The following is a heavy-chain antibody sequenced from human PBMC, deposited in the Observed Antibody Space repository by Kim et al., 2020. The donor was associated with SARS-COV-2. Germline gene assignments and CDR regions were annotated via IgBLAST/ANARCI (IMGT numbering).Heavy chain of an antibody. CDR1: GYSFTSYW. Sequence: GESLKISCKGSGYSFTSYWIGWVRQMPGKGLEWMGIIYPGDSDTRYSPSFQGQVTISADKSISTAYLQWSSLKASDTAMYYCARRARRDGYIGAFDYWGQGTLVTVSS. V-gene: IGHV5-51*01. CDR3: ARRARRDGYIGAFDY. CDR2: IYPGDSDT. D-gene: IGHD5-12*01. J-gene: IGHJ4*02.